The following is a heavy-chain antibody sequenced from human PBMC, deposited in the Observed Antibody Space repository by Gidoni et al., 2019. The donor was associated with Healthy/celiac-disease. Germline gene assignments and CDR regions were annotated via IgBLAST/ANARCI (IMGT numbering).Heavy chain of an antibody. CDR1: GFTFSSYG. V-gene: IGHV3-33*01. CDR2: IWYDGSNK. D-gene: IGHD2-21*02. CDR3: ARVGGGAYCGGDCYSGAFDI. J-gene: IGHJ3*02. Sequence: QVQLVESGGGVVQPGRSLRLSCAASGFTFSSYGMHWVRQAPGKGLEWVAVIWYDGSNKYYADSVKGRFTISRDNSKNTLYLQMNSLRAEDTAVYYCARVGGGAYCGGDCYSGAFDIWGQGTMVTVSS.